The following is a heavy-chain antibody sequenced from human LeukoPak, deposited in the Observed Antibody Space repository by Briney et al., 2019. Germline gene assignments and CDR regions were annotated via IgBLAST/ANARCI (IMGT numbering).Heavy chain of an antibody. CDR3: ARVSRIAGENYYYYMDV. D-gene: IGHD6-13*01. CDR2: IYYSGST. J-gene: IGHJ6*03. CDR1: GGSISSYY. Sequence: SETLSLACTVSGGSISSYYWSWIRQPPGKGLEWIGYIYYSGSTNYNPSLKSRVTISVDTSKNQFSLKLSSVTAADTAVYYCARVSRIAGENYYYYMDVWGKGTTVTVSS. V-gene: IGHV4-59*01.